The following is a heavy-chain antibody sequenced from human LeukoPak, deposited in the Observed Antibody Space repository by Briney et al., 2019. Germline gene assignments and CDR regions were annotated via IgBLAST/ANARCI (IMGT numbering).Heavy chain of an antibody. V-gene: IGHV4-34*01. D-gene: IGHD3-9*01. CDR3: ARAKTGYYIRRNSFDY. J-gene: IGHJ4*02. Sequence: SETLSLTCAVYGGSFSGYYWSWIRQPPGKGLEWIGEINHSGSTNYNPSLKSRVTISVDTSKNQFSLRLSSVTAADTAVYYCARAKTGYYIRRNSFDYWGQGTLVTVSS. CDR1: GGSFSGYY. CDR2: INHSGST.